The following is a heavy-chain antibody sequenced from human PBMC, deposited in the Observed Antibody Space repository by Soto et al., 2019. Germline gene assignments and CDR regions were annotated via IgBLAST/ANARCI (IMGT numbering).Heavy chain of an antibody. CDR3: ARPLTTGYKLLINAY. Sequence: GGSLRLSCEASGFTFNTYWMTWVRQAPGKGLEWVANIKQDGSEKYYVDSVKGRFTISRDNAKNSLYLQMNTLRAEDTAVYFCARPLTTGYKLLINAYWGQGTLVTSPQ. D-gene: IGHD5-12*01. V-gene: IGHV3-7*03. CDR2: IKQDGSEK. J-gene: IGHJ4*02. CDR1: GFTFNTYW.